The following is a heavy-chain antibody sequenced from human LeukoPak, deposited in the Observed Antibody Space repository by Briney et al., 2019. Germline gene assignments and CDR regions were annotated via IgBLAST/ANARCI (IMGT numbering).Heavy chain of an antibody. Sequence: ASVTVSCKASGYTFTSYAMHWVRQAPGQRLEWMGWINAGNGNTKYSQKFQGRVTITRDTSASTAYMELSSLRSEDTAVYYCARSGRAVYFDYWGQGTLVTVSS. CDR3: ARSGRAVYFDY. V-gene: IGHV1-3*01. D-gene: IGHD2-15*01. J-gene: IGHJ4*02. CDR1: GYTFTSYA. CDR2: INAGNGNT.